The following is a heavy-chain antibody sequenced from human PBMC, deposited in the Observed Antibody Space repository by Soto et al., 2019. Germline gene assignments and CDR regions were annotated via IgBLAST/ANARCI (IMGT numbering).Heavy chain of an antibody. CDR2: ISAYNGNT. CDR3: ASYVDTAMVQAFDI. D-gene: IGHD5-18*01. J-gene: IGHJ3*02. CDR1: GYTFTSYG. Sequence: GASVKVSCKASGYTFTSYGISWVRQAPGQGLEWMGWISAYNGNTNYAQKLQGRVTMTTNTSTSTAYMELRSLRSDGTAVYYCASYVDTAMVQAFDIWGQGTMVTVSS. V-gene: IGHV1-18*01.